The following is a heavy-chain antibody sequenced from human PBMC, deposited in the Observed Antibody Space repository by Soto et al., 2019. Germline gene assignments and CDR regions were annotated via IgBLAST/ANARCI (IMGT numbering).Heavy chain of an antibody. V-gene: IGHV3-74*01. CDR3: ARGPDSGYDVLPFDY. CDR1: GFTFSSYW. J-gene: IGHJ4*02. Sequence: EVQLMESGGGLVQPGGSLRLSCAASGFTFSSYWMHWVRQAPGKGLVWVSRINSDGSSTSYADSVKGRFTISRDNAKNTLYLQMNSLRAEDTAVYYCARGPDSGYDVLPFDYWGQGTLVTVSS. D-gene: IGHD5-12*01. CDR2: INSDGSST.